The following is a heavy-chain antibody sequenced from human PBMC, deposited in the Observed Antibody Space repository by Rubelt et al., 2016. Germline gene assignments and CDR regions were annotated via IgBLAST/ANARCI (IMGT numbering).Heavy chain of an antibody. Sequence: QVQLQQWGAGLLKPSETLSLTCAVYGGSFSGYYWSWIRQPPGKGLEWIGEINHSGSTNYNPSLKSRFTISVDTSKNQFSLKLNSVTAADTAVYYCARSAQWLVRFDYWGQGTLVTVSS. D-gene: IGHD6-19*01. V-gene: IGHV4-34*01. CDR3: ARSAQWLVRFDY. J-gene: IGHJ4*02. CDR2: INHSGST. CDR1: GGSFSGYY.